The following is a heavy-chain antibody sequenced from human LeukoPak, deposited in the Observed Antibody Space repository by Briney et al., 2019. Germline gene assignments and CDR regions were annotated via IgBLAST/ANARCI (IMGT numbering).Heavy chain of an antibody. CDR2: ISSSSSYI. J-gene: IGHJ4*02. CDR1: GFTFSSYI. Sequence: GGSLRLSCAASGFTFSSYIMNRVRQAPGKGLEWVSSISSSSSYIYYADSVKGRFTISRDNAKNSLYLQMNSLRAEDTAVYYCASDIVATIDQSLRDYWGQGTLVTVSS. D-gene: IGHD5-12*01. CDR3: ASDIVATIDQSLRDY. V-gene: IGHV3-21*01.